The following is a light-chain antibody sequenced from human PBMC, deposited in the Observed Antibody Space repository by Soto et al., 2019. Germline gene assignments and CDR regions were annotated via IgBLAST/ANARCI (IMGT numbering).Light chain of an antibody. Sequence: QSALTQPASVSGSPGQSITISCTGTSSDVGGYHYVSWYQQHPGKAPKLMIYAVSNRPSGVSNRFSGSKSGNTASLTISGLQAEDEADYYCSSYTSSSTVVFGGGTKVTVL. CDR2: AVS. CDR1: SSDVGGYHY. J-gene: IGLJ2*01. CDR3: SSYTSSSTVV. V-gene: IGLV2-14*01.